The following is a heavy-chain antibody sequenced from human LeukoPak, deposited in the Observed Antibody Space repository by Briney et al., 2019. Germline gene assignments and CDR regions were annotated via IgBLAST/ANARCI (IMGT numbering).Heavy chain of an antibody. J-gene: IGHJ4*02. Sequence: HPGGSLRLSCAASGFSFSSYSMHWVRQAPGKGLQWVSHIRSGGSTTYCPDSVEGRFTIPRDNSKNTLYLQMISLRPEDTAVYYCAKDRGYYDLDSWGQGTLVTVSS. V-gene: IGHV3-30*02. CDR2: IRSGGSTT. CDR3: AKDRGYYDLDS. CDR1: GFSFSSYS. D-gene: IGHD3-22*01.